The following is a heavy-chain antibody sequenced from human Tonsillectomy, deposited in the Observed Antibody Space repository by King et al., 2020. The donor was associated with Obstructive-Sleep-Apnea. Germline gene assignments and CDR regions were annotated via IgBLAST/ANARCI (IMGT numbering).Heavy chain of an antibody. CDR3: AKEGTYYYDSSGYLPDY. CDR2: IWYDGSNK. CDR1: GFTFSSYG. V-gene: IGHV3-33*06. D-gene: IGHD3-22*01. Sequence: VQLVESGGGVVQPGRSLRLSCAASGFTFSSYGMHWVRQAPGKGLEWGAGIWYDGSNKYYADSVQGRFTISRDNSKNTLYLQMNSLRAEDTAGYYCAKEGTYYYDSSGYLPDYWGQGTLVTVSS. J-gene: IGHJ4*02.